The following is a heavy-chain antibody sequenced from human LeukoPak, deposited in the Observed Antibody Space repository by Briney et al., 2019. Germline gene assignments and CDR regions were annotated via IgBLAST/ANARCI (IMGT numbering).Heavy chain of an antibody. CDR1: GGSVSSGTHY. CDR2: VYYSGST. Sequence: SETLSLTCTVSGGSVSSGTHYWSWIRQPPGKGLEWIGYVYYSGSTNYDSSLKSRVTISVDTSKNQFSLTLSSVTAADTAVYYCAREEWCSGGSCYSGYYFDLWGRGTLVTVSS. CDR3: AREEWCSGGSCYSGYYFDL. D-gene: IGHD2-15*01. J-gene: IGHJ2*01. V-gene: IGHV4-61*01.